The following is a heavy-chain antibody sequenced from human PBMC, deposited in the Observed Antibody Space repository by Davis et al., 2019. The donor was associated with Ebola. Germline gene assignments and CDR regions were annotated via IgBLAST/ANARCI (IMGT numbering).Heavy chain of an antibody. J-gene: IGHJ6*02. D-gene: IGHD2-2*01. V-gene: IGHV3-73*01. CDR3: LKYCSSTSCYGGYGMDV. Sequence: PGGSLRLSCAASGFTFSGSAMHWVRQASGKGLEWVGRIRSKANSYATAYAASVKGRFTISRDDSKNTAYLQMNSLKTEDTAVYYCLKYCSSTSCYGGYGMDVWGQGTTVTVSS. CDR2: IRSKANSYAT. CDR1: GFTFSGSA.